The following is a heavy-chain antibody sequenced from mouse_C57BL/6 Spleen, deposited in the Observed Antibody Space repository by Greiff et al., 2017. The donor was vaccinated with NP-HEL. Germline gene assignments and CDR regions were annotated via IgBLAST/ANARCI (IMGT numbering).Heavy chain of an antibody. V-gene: IGHV5-17*01. Sequence: EVQGVESGGGLVKPGGSLKLSCAASGFTFSDYGMHWVRQAPEKGLEWVAYISSGSSTIYYADTVKGRFTISRDNAKNTLFLQMTSLRSEDTAMYYCAKSTTVAPAWFAYWGQGTLVTVSA. CDR3: AKSTTVAPAWFAY. J-gene: IGHJ3*01. D-gene: IGHD1-1*01. CDR1: GFTFSDYG. CDR2: ISSGSSTI.